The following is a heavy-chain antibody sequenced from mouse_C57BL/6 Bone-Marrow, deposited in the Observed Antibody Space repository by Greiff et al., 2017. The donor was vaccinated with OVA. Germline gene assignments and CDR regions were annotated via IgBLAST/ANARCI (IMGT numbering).Heavy chain of an antibody. D-gene: IGHD2-2*01. J-gene: IGHJ2*01. CDR1: GYTFTDYE. V-gene: IGHV1-15*01. CDR2: IDPETGGT. CDR3: TRGRGYRPY. Sequence: VQLQQSGAELVRPGASVTLSCKASGYTFTDYEMHWVKQTPVHGLEWIGAIDPETGGTAYNQKFKGKAILTADKSSSTAYMELRSLTSEDSAVYYGTRGRGYRPYWGQGTTLTVSS.